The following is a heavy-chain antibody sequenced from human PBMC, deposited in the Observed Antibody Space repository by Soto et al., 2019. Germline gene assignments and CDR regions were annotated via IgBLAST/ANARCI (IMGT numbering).Heavy chain of an antibody. CDR3: AKTGLGYCSAGSCPEYFQH. CDR1: GFTFSSYG. D-gene: IGHD2-15*01. J-gene: IGHJ1*01. Sequence: GGSLRLSCAASGFTFSSYGMHWVRQAPGKGLEWVAVISYDGSNKYYADSAKGRFTISRDNSKNTLYLQMNSLRAEDTAVYYCAKTGLGYCSAGSCPEYFQHWGQGTLVTVSS. V-gene: IGHV3-30*18. CDR2: ISYDGSNK.